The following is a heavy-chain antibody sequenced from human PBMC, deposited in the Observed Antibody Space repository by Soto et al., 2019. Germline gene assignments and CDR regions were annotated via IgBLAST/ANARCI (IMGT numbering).Heavy chain of an antibody. V-gene: IGHV1-69*01. CDR2: VIPMFGTP. CDR1: GGSFRSYA. D-gene: IGHD3-3*01. CDR3: ARAYDVRSGNYYGMAV. J-gene: IGHJ6*02. Sequence: QVQLVQSGAEVTKPGSSLRVSCKASGGSFRSYAFSWVRQAPGQGLEWMGGVIPMFGTPKNAQRFPTRVTIAADEFTRTVYMELSSPTSEDTAIYYCARAYDVRSGNYYGMAVWGQGTTVTVSS.